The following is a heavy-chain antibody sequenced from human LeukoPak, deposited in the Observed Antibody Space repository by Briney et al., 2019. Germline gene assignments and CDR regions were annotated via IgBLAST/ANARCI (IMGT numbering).Heavy chain of an antibody. D-gene: IGHD3-10*01. J-gene: IGHJ4*02. CDR1: GGSISSGGYY. CDR2: IYYSGST. V-gene: IGHV4-31*03. Sequence: PSETLSLTCTVSGGSISSGGYYWSWIRQHPGKGLEWIGYIYYSGSTYYNPSLKSRVTISVDTSKNQFSLKLSSVTAADTAVYYCARVTVHGSGIYSPIDYWGQGTLVTVSS. CDR3: ARVTVHGSGIYSPIDY.